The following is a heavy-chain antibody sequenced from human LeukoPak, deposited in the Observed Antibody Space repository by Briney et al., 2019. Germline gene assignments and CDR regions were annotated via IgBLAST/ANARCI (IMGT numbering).Heavy chain of an antibody. D-gene: IGHD4-17*01. CDR3: ARSIPDYGDYYFDY. Sequence: SQTLSLTCTVSGGSISSGDYYWSWIRQPPGKGLEWIGYIYYSGSTYYNPSLKNRVTISVDTSKNQFSLKLSSVTAADTAVYYCARSIPDYGDYYFDYWGQGTLVTVSS. V-gene: IGHV4-30-4*01. CDR2: IYYSGST. CDR1: GGSISSGDYY. J-gene: IGHJ4*02.